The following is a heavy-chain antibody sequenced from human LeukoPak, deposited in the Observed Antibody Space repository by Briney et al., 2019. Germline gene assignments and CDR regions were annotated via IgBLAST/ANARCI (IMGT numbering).Heavy chain of an antibody. V-gene: IGHV1-2*02. Sequence: ASVKVSCKASGYTFTGYYMHWVRQAPGQGLEWMGWINPNSGGTNYAQKFQGRVTMTRDTSISTAYMELSRLRSDDTAVYYCAREYTMIVVVSGYFDYWCQRTLVTVSS. D-gene: IGHD3-22*01. CDR1: GYTFTGYY. CDR2: INPNSGGT. CDR3: AREYTMIVVVSGYFDY. J-gene: IGHJ4*02.